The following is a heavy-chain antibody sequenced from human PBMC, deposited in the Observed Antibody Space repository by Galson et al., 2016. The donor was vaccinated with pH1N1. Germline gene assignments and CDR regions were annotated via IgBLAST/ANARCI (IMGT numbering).Heavy chain of an antibody. CDR1: GFSFSTYS. J-gene: IGHJ4*02. CDR2: ISSSGSYK. Sequence: SLRLSCAASGFSFSTYSMNWVRQAPGKGLEWVSYISSSGSYKNYADSVKARFIISRDNAKNSLYLQMNSLRAEDTAVYYCATYCISSSCYEGSFDYWGQGTLVTVSP. D-gene: IGHD2-2*01. CDR3: ATYCISSSCYEGSFDY. V-gene: IGHV3-21*01.